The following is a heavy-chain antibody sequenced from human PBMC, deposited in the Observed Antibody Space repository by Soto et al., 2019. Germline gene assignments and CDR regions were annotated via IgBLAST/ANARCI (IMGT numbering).Heavy chain of an antibody. CDR1: GFTFSSYA. CDR2: ISGSGGST. D-gene: IGHD3-3*01. J-gene: IGHJ4*02. Sequence: PGGSLRLSCAASGFTFSSYAMSWVRQAPGKGLEWVSAISGSGGSTYYADSVKGRFTISRDNSKNTLYLQMNSLRAEDTAVYYCAKQPGYDFWSGYSKNFDYWGQGTLVTVSS. V-gene: IGHV3-23*01. CDR3: AKQPGYDFWSGYSKNFDY.